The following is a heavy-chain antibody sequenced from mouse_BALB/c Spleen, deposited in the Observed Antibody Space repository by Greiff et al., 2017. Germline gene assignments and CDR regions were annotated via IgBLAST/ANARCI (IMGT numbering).Heavy chain of an antibody. Sequence: EVKLVESGGGLVKPGGSLKLSCAASGFTFSSYAMSWVRQTPEKRLEWVATISSGGSYTYYPDNVKGRFTISRDNAKNTLYLQMSSLRSEDTAMYYCARRLYGPFAYWGQGTLVTVSA. CDR1: GFTFSSYA. J-gene: IGHJ3*01. V-gene: IGHV5-9-3*01. CDR3: ARRLYGPFAY. D-gene: IGHD1-1*02. CDR2: ISSGGSYT.